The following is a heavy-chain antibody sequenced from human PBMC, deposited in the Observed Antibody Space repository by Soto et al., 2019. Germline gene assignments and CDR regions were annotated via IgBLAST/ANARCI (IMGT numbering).Heavy chain of an antibody. Sequence: QVQLVESGGGVVQPGRSLRLSCAASGFPFSSYGMHWVRQASDKGLEWVAVIWYDGSNKYYADSVKGRFTISRDNSKNMLYLQMNSLRADDTAVYYCARSGGWGHGTLVTVSS. CDR3: ARSGG. V-gene: IGHV3-33*01. CDR2: IWYDGSNK. CDR1: GFPFSSYG. D-gene: IGHD6-19*01. J-gene: IGHJ4*01.